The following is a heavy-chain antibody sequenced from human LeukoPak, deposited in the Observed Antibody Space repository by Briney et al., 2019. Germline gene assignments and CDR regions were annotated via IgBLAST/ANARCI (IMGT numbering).Heavy chain of an antibody. CDR1: GFTFDDYA. D-gene: IGHD3-3*01. CDR2: ISWNSGSI. CDR3: AKESSRRVYYDFWSGYYLGY. Sequence: PGGSLRLSCAASGFTFDDYAMHWVRQAPGKGLEWVSGISWNSGSIGYADSVKGRFTISRDNAKNSLYLQMNSLRAEGTALYYCAKESSRRVYYDFWSGYYLGYWGQGTLVTVSS. J-gene: IGHJ4*02. V-gene: IGHV3-9*01.